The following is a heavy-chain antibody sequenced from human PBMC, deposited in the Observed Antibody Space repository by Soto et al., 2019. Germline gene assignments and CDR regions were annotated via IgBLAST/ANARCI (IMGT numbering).Heavy chain of an antibody. CDR2: ISAYNGNT. J-gene: IGHJ6*02. V-gene: IGHV1-18*01. D-gene: IGHD3-16*01. CDR3: ATFYVKSYYYGMDV. Sequence: QVQLVQSGAEVKKPGASVKVSCKASGYTFTSYGISWVRQAPGQGLEWMGWISAYNGNTNYAQKLQDRVTMTTDTSTTTAYMELRSLRSDDTSVYYCATFYVKSYYYGMDVWGQGTTVTVSS. CDR1: GYTFTSYG.